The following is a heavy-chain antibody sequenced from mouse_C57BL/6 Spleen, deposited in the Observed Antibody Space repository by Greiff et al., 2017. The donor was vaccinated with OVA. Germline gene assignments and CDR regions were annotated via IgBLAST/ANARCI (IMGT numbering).Heavy chain of an antibody. CDR3: TRSDYYGSSNWFAY. CDR2: IDPETGGT. D-gene: IGHD1-1*01. J-gene: IGHJ3*01. Sequence: VQLQQSGAELVRPGASVTLSCKASGYTFTDYDMHWVKQTPVTGLEWIGAIDPETGGTASNQKLKGTAILTADKSASTAYMERRRLTSEDSAVYYGTRSDYYGSSNWFAYWGQGTLVTVSA. V-gene: IGHV1-15*01. CDR1: GYTFTDYD.